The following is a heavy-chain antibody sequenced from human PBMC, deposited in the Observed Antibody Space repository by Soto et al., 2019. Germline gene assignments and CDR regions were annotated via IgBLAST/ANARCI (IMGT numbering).Heavy chain of an antibody. J-gene: IGHJ4*02. CDR3: ARGEVATIMPYFDY. D-gene: IGHD5-12*01. V-gene: IGHV4-59*01. CDR2: IYYSGST. Sequence: SETLSLTCTVSGGSISSYYWSWIRQPPGKGLEWIGYIYYSGSTNYNPSLKSRVTISVDTSKNQFSLKLSSVTAADTAVYYCARGEVATIMPYFDYWGQGTLVTVSS. CDR1: GGSISSYY.